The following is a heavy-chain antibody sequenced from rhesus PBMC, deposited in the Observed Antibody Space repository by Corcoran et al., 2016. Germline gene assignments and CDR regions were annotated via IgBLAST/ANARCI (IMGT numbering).Heavy chain of an antibody. D-gene: IGHD6-19*01. J-gene: IGHJ4*01. Sequence: EVQLVESGGGLVQPGGSLRLSCAASGFTFSGYGMSGVRQAPGQGLEWVSSCSSASSYIYYADSVKGRFTISRDNAKNSLSLQMNSLRAEDTAVYYCTSGRAADIDYWGQGVLVTVSS. V-gene: IGHV3S16*01. CDR3: TSGRAADIDY. CDR2: CSSASSYI. CDR1: GFTFSGYG.